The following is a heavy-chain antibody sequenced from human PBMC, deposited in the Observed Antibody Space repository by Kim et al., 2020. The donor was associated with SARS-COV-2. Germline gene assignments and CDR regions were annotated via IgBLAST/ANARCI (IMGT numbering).Heavy chain of an antibody. D-gene: IGHD3-9*01. CDR2: IVVGSGNT. CDR3: AAATPGLRYFDWPSDY. V-gene: IGHV1-58*01. J-gene: IGHJ4*02. CDR1: GFTFTSSA. Sequence: SVKVSCKASGFTFTSSAVQWVRQARGQRLEWIGWIVVGSGNTNYAQKFQERVTITMDMSTSTAYMELSSLRSEDTAVYYCAAATPGLRYFDWPSDYWGQGTLVTVSS.